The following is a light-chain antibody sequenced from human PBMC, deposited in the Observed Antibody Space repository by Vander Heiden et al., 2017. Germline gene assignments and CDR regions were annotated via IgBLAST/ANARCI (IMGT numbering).Light chain of an antibody. CDR1: SSDVGGYNY. CDR3: SSYTSSSTRV. Sequence: QSALTQPASVSGSPGQSITISCTGTSSDVGGYNYVSWYQQHPGNAPKLMIYDVSNRPSGVSNRFSGSKSGNTASLTISGLQAEDDAYYYCSSYTSSSTRVFGGGTKLTVL. V-gene: IGLV2-14*01. CDR2: DVS. J-gene: IGLJ2*01.